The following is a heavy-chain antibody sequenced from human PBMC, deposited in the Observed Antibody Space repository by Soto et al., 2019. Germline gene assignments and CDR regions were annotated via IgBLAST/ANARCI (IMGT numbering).Heavy chain of an antibody. CDR3: ARDNIAAHPEYYYYYYGMDV. V-gene: IGHV3-21*01. CDR2: ISRSSSYI. CDR1: GFTSCSYS. J-gene: IGHJ6*02. Sequence: GGTLSLFPWPPGFTSCSYSLTWECQAPAAGLEGVSSISRSSSYIYYADSVKCRFTTSRDNAKNSLYLQMNGLKAEDTAVYYCARDNIAAHPEYYYYYYGMDVWGQGTTVTVSS. D-gene: IGHD6-6*01.